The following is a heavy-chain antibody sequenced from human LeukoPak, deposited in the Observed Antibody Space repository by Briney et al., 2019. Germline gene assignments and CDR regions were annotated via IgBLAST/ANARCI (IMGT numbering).Heavy chain of an antibody. Sequence: SETLSLTCTVSGGSISSYYWSWIRQHPGKGLEWIGYIYYSGSAYYNPSLKSRVTISVDTSKNQFSLKLSSVTAADTAVYYCARDNGRGYCSSTSCYSDAFDIWGQGTMVTVSS. D-gene: IGHD2-2*01. J-gene: IGHJ3*02. CDR3: ARDNGRGYCSSTSCYSDAFDI. CDR2: IYYSGSA. V-gene: IGHV4-59*06. CDR1: GGSISSYY.